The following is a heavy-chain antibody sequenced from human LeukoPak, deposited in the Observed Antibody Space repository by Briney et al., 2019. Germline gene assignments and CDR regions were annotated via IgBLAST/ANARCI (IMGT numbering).Heavy chain of an antibody. Sequence: ASVKVSCKASGYIFTNYGISWVRQAPGQGLEWMGWISSFNDNTHSAPKLQGRVTMTTDTSTGTAYMELRSLRSDDTAVYYCARDTYTTVTAMDVWGKGTTVTVSS. J-gene: IGHJ6*03. V-gene: IGHV1-18*01. CDR3: ARDTYTTVTAMDV. D-gene: IGHD4-17*01. CDR1: GYIFTNYG. CDR2: ISSFNDNT.